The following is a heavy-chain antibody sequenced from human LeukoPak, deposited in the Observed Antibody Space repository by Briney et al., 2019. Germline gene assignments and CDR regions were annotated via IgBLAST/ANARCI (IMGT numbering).Heavy chain of an antibody. J-gene: IGHJ6*03. V-gene: IGHV4-4*07. Sequence: SETLSLTCTVSGGSISSYYWSWIRQPAGKGLESIGHISTSGSTNYNPPLKSRVTISVDTSKNQFSLKLSSVTAADTAVYYCARDFKSGYSSGWLYYYYYMDVWGKGTTVTVSS. D-gene: IGHD6-19*01. CDR3: ARDFKSGYSSGWLYYYYYMDV. CDR1: GGSISSYY. CDR2: ISTSGST.